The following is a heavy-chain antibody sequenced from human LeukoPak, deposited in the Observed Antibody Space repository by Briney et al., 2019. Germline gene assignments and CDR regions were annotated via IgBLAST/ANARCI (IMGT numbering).Heavy chain of an antibody. V-gene: IGHV4-34*01. CDR1: GGSFSGKY. Sequence: KPSETLSLTCAVYGGSFSGKYWTWIRQPPGKGLEWIGEITHSGSTYYSPSLKSRVTISVDTSKNQFSLKLNSVTAADTAVYYCARDLMTWGQGTLVTVSS. CDR3: ARDLMT. J-gene: IGHJ4*02. CDR2: ITHSGST.